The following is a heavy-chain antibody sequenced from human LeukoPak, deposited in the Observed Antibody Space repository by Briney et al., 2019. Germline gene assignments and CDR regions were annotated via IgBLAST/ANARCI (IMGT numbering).Heavy chain of an antibody. CDR3: ARDHMTTVTKNDY. V-gene: IGHV3-7*03. D-gene: IGHD4-17*01. CDR2: IKQDGSEK. CDR1: GFTFSSYW. J-gene: IGHJ4*02. Sequence: SGGSLRLSCAASGFTFSSYWMSWVRQAPGKGPEWVANIKQDGSEKYYVDSVKGRFTISRDNAKNSLYLQMNSLRAEDTAVYYCARDHMTTVTKNDYWGQGTLVTVSS.